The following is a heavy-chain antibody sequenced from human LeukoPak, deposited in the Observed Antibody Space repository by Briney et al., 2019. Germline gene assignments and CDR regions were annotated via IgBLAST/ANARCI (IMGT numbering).Heavy chain of an antibody. CDR1: GFTFSSYA. CDR3: ARESYDSSGSTDFDY. CDR2: K. J-gene: IGHJ4*02. V-gene: IGHV3-30*04. Sequence: PGGSLRLSCAASGFTFSSYAMHWVRQAPGKGLKWVAVKYYADSVKGRFTISRDNSKNTLYLQMNSLRAEDTAVYYCARESYDSSGSTDFDYWGQGTLVTVSS. D-gene: IGHD3-22*01.